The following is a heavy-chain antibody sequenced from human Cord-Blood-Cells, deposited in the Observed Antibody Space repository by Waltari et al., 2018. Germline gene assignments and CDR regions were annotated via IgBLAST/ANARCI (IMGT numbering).Heavy chain of an antibody. CDR3: ARLIVVVTAILDY. D-gene: IGHD2-21*02. Sequence: QLQLQESGPGLVKPSETLSLTCPVSGGSISSSRYYWGWIRQPPGKGLEWIGSIYYSGSTYYNPSLKSRVTISVDTSKNQFSLKLSSVTAADTAVYYCARLIVVVTAILDYWGQGTLVTVSS. V-gene: IGHV4-39*01. CDR2: IYYSGST. CDR1: GGSISSSRYY. J-gene: IGHJ4*02.